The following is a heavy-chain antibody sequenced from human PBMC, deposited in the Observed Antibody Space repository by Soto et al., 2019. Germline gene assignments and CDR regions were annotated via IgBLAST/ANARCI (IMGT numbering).Heavy chain of an antibody. Sequence: SETRSLTCAVYGGSFSGYYWSWIRQPPGKGLEWIGEINHSGSTNYNPSLKSRVTISVDTSKNQFSLKLSSVTAADTAVYYCARGIWSGYYFDYWGQGTLVTVSS. V-gene: IGHV4-34*01. D-gene: IGHD3-3*01. J-gene: IGHJ4*02. CDR3: ARGIWSGYYFDY. CDR2: INHSGST. CDR1: GGSFSGYY.